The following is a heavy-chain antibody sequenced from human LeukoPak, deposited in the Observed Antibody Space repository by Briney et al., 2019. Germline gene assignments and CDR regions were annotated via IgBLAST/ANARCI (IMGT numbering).Heavy chain of an antibody. D-gene: IGHD1-26*01. V-gene: IGHV3-30*02. CDR1: GFTFSSYG. CDR2: IRYDGSDK. CDR3: AKANRGSYYGLGDYFDY. Sequence: HGGCLRLSCSASGFTFSSYGMHWGRHAPGKGLGWVAFIRYDGSDKYYAESVKGRFTISRDNSKNTLYLQMNSLRTEDTAVYYCAKANRGSYYGLGDYFDYWGQGTLVTVSS. J-gene: IGHJ4*02.